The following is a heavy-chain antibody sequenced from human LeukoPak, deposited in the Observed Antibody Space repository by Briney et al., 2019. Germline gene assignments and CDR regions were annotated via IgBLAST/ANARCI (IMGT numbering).Heavy chain of an antibody. J-gene: IGHJ4*02. D-gene: IGHD1-7*01. CDR2: MNPNSGNT. CDR1: GYTFTSYD. Sequence: ASVKVSCKASGYTFTSYDINWVRQATGQGLEWMGWMNPNSGNTGYAQKFQGRVTITTDESTSTAYMELSSLRSEDTAVYYCARGTTRFDYWGQGTLVTVSS. CDR3: ARGTTRFDY. V-gene: IGHV1-8*01.